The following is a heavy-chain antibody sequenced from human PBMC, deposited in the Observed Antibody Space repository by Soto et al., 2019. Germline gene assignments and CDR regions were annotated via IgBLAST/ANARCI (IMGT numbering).Heavy chain of an antibody. CDR2: INPNSGGT. J-gene: IGHJ5*02. CDR3: ARGGSSGWHEPDWFDP. V-gene: IGHV1-2*04. Sequence: ASVKVSCKASGYTFTGYYMHWVRQAPGQGLEWMGWINPNSGGTNYAQKFQGWVTMTRDTSTSTAYMELSRLRSDDTAVYYCARGGSSGWHEPDWFDPWGQGTLVTVSS. D-gene: IGHD6-19*01. CDR1: GYTFTGYY.